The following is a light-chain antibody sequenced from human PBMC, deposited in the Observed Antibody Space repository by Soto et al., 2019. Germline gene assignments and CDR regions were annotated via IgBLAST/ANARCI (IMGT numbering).Light chain of an antibody. V-gene: IGLV2-14*01. Sequence: QSALIQPASVSGSPGQSITISCTGTSSDVGGYNYVSWYQQHPGKAPKLMIYEVSNRPSGVSNRFSGSKSGNTASLTISGLQAEDEADYYCSSYTSSNTYVFGTGTKVTVL. CDR3: SSYTSSNTYV. J-gene: IGLJ1*01. CDR2: EVS. CDR1: SSDVGGYNY.